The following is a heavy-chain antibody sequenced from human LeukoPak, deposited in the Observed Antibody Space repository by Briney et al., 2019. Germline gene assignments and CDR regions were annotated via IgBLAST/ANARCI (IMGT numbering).Heavy chain of an antibody. D-gene: IGHD3-10*01. J-gene: IGHJ4*02. V-gene: IGHV1-2*02. CDR2: INPNSAGT. CDR3: ARDGSGSYYNDYLFDY. Sequence: ASVKVSCKASGYTFTGYYMHWVRQAPGQGLEWMGWINPNSAGTNYAQKFQGRVTMTRDTSISTAYMELSRLRSDDTAVYYCARDGSGSYYNDYLFDYWGQGTLVTVSS. CDR1: GYTFTGYY.